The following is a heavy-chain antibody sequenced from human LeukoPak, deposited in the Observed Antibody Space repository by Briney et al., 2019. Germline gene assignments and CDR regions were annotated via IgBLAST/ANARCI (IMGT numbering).Heavy chain of an antibody. D-gene: IGHD1-26*01. V-gene: IGHV3-33*01. Sequence: GGSLRLSCAASGFTFSSYGMHWVRLAPGEGLEWVAVIWYDGSNKYYADSVKGRFTISRDNSKNTLYLQMNSLRAEDTAVYYCARDGSYGDPPTFFDYWGQGTLVTVSS. CDR2: IWYDGSNK. J-gene: IGHJ4*02. CDR1: GFTFSSYG. CDR3: ARDGSYGDPPTFFDY.